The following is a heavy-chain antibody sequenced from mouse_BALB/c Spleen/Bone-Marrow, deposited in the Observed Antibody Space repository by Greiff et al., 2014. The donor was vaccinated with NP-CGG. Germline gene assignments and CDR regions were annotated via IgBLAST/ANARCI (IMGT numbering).Heavy chain of an antibody. CDR3: ARPRYDVGWFAY. CDR2: IISGSNTI. Sequence: VQLKESGGGLVQPGGSRKLSCAASGFTFSSFGMHWVRQAPEKGLEWVAYIISGSNTIYYADTVKGRFTISRDNPKNTLFLQMTSLRSEDTAMYYCARPRYDVGWFAYWGQGTLVTVSA. CDR1: GFTFSSFG. D-gene: IGHD2-14*01. J-gene: IGHJ3*01. V-gene: IGHV5-17*02.